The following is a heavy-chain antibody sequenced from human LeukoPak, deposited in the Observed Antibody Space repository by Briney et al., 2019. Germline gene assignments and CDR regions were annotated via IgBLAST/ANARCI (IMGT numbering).Heavy chain of an antibody. V-gene: IGHV3-9*01. Sequence: SLRLSCAASGFNFHDYAMHGLRQAAGKGLEGVSGLSWNSGSIGYADSVKGRFTISRDNDENSLYLQMNSLRAEDTALYYCAKEFEWELPGEGVAFDSWGQGTMVTVSS. CDR2: LSWNSGSI. CDR3: AKEFEWELPGEGVAFDS. CDR1: GFNFHDYA. J-gene: IGHJ3*02. D-gene: IGHD1-26*01.